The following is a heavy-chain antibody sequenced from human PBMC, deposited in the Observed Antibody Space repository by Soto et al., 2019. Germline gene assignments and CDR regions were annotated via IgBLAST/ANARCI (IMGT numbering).Heavy chain of an antibody. CDR2: TSYDGSSG. V-gene: IGHV3-30*18. D-gene: IGHD6-19*01. CDR3: AKSPPAVAGYFDY. CDR1: VFTFSSSG. Sequence: QVQLVESGGGVVQPGRSLRLSCAASVFTFSSSGMHWVRQAPGKGLEWVAVTSYDGSSGYYADSVRGRFTISRDNSKNTLYLQMNSLRAEDTAVYYCAKSPPAVAGYFDYWGQGTLVTVSS. J-gene: IGHJ4*02.